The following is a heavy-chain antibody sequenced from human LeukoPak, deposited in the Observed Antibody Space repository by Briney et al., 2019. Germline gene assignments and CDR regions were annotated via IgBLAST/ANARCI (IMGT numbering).Heavy chain of an antibody. D-gene: IGHD2-15*01. V-gene: IGHV4-30-4*02. Sequence: PSETLSLTCTVSGGSISSSSYYWSWIRQPPGKGLEWIGYIFHRGGTSYNPSLKSRILFSVDTSQNQFSLKLNSVTAADTAVYYCVREILYCSGGSCYRGPFDNWGQGTLVTVSA. CDR2: IFHRGGT. J-gene: IGHJ4*02. CDR3: VREILYCSGGSCYRGPFDN. CDR1: GGSISSSSYY.